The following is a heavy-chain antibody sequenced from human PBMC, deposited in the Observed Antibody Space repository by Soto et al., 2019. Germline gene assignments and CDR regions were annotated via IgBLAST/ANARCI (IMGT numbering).Heavy chain of an antibody. J-gene: IGHJ4*02. V-gene: IGHV3-23*01. Sequence: RLSCAASGFTFSSYAMSWVRQAPGKGLEWVSAISGSGGSTYYADSVKGRFTISRDNSKNTLYLQMNSLRAEDTAVYYCAKAEALVVVVAAIDYWGQGTLVTVSS. D-gene: IGHD2-15*01. CDR1: GFTFSSYA. CDR2: ISGSGGST. CDR3: AKAEALVVVVAAIDY.